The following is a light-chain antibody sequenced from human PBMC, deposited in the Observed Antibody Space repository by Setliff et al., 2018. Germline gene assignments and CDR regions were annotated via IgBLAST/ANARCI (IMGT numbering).Light chain of an antibody. Sequence: QSVLTQPASVSGSPGQSITISCTGTSSDVGDYKYVSWYQQLPGKAPKLIIFEVSKRPSGIPNRFSGSKSGNTASLSISGLQAEDEADYYCSSYTSLSTRVFGTGTKVTVL. J-gene: IGLJ1*01. V-gene: IGLV2-14*01. CDR2: EVS. CDR3: SSYTSLSTRV. CDR1: SSDVGDYKY.